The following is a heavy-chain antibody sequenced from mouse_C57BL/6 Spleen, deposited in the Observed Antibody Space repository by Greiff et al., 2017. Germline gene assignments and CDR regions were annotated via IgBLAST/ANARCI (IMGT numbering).Heavy chain of an antibody. J-gene: IGHJ2*01. CDR3: ARGVYYYGSSYGDY. D-gene: IGHD1-1*01. CDR1: GYTFTSYW. CDR2: IYPGSGST. Sequence: VQLQQPGAELVKPGASVKMSCKASGYTFTSYWITWVKQRPGQGLEWIGDIYPGSGSTNYNEKFKSKATLTVDTSSSTAYMQLSSLTSEDSAVYYCARGVYYYGSSYGDYWGQGTTLTVSS. V-gene: IGHV1-55*01.